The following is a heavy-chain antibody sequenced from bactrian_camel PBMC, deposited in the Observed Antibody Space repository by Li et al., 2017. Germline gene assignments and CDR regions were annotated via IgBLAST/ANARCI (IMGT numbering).Heavy chain of an antibody. CDR1: GYIFNKCG. CDR3: AVAWLLPGDFAY. D-gene: IGHD1*01. J-gene: IGHJ6*01. Sequence: HVQLVESGGGSVQAGGSLKLSCGASGYIFNKCGMGWHRQAPGKERELVSVINSGGTHTYSADSVKGRFTISRDNAKNTLYLQLNSLKTDDTATYYWAVAWLLPGDFAYWGQGTQVTVS. CDR2: INSGGTHT. V-gene: IGHV3S54*01.